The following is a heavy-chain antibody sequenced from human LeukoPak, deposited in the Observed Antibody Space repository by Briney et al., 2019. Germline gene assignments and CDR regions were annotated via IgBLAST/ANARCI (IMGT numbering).Heavy chain of an antibody. CDR2: IYGSGST. V-gene: IGHV4-4*07. D-gene: IGHD4/OR15-4a*01. CDR1: GGSISSYY. CDR3: ATYRLDYPNYHIDY. Sequence: PSETLSLTCTVSGGSISSYYWNWIRQPAGKGLEWIGRIYGSGSTSYNPSLKSRVTVSVDASKNQFSLKLTTVTAADTAMYYCATYRLDYPNYHIDYWGQGTLVTVSS. J-gene: IGHJ4*02.